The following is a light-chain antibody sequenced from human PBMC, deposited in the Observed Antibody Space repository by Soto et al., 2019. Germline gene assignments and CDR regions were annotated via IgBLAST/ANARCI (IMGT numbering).Light chain of an antibody. J-gene: IGKJ1*01. CDR2: KAS. Sequence: DIHMTQSPSTLSASVGDRITITCRASQSISTWLAWYQQKPGKAPKLLIYKASSLQSGVPSRFSGSGSGTEFPRTISSLQPDDFATYYCQHYNTYARAFGQGTKVEIK. CDR3: QHYNTYARA. V-gene: IGKV1-5*03. CDR1: QSISTW.